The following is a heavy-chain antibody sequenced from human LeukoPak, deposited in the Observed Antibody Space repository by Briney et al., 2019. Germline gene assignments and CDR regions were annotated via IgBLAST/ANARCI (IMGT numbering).Heavy chain of an antibody. CDR2: MNPNSGNT. D-gene: IGHD6-13*01. J-gene: IGHJ5*02. V-gene: IGHV1-8*01. CDR3: ARGGPHSSRWYWWFDP. CDR1: GYTFTSYD. Sequence: GASVKVSCKASGYTFTSYDINWVRQATGQGLEWMGWMNPNSGNTGYAQKFQGRVTMTRNTSISTTYMELSRLRSDDTAVYHCARGGPHSSRWYWWFDPWGQGTLVTVSS.